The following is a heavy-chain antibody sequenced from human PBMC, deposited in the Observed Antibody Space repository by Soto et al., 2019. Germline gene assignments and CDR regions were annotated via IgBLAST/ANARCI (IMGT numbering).Heavy chain of an antibody. CDR2: ISGSGDTI. Sequence: QVQLVQSGGGLVRPGGSLRLSCEASGFIFSDYYMAWIRQAPGKGLEWVSYISGSGDTIYYADSVKGRFTISRDSAKESLLMQMNARRDEDKGIYYCARLGQFDCWGQGTVVTVSS. J-gene: IGHJ4*02. V-gene: IGHV3-11*01. CDR3: ARLGQFDC. CDR1: GFIFSDYY.